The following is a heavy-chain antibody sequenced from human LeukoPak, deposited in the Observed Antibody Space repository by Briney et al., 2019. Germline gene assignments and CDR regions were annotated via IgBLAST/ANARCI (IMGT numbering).Heavy chain of an antibody. CDR1: GHTFTSYG. J-gene: IGHJ6*02. V-gene: IGHV1-18*01. Sequence: ASVKVSCKASGHTFTSYGISWVRQAPGQGLEWMGWISAYNGNTNYAQKLQGRVTMTTDTSTSTAYMELRSLRSDDTAVYYCARLLRIAARLNYYYGMDVWGQGTTVTVSS. CDR2: ISAYNGNT. CDR3: ARLLRIAARLNYYYGMDV. D-gene: IGHD6-6*01.